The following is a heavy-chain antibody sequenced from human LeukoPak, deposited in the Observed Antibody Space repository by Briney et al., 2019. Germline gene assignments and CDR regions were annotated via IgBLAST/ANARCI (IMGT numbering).Heavy chain of an antibody. Sequence: ASLKVSCKASGYTFTSYAVHWVRQAPGQSLEWMGWISAYNGNTNYAQKLQGRVTITTDTSTSTAYMELRSLRSDDTAVYSCAIESHSGSSDWGQGALVTVSS. CDR1: GYTFTSYA. V-gene: IGHV1-18*01. CDR2: ISAYNGNT. CDR3: AIESHSGSSD. J-gene: IGHJ4*02. D-gene: IGHD1-26*01.